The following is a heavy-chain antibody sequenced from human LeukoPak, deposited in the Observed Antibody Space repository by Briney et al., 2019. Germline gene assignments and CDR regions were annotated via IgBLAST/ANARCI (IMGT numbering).Heavy chain of an antibody. J-gene: IGHJ4*02. CDR1: GYSISSGYY. Sequence: SGTLSLTCTVSGYSISSGYYWGWIRQPPGKGLEWIGSVYYTGASYYNPSLKSRVTISIDTSKKHFSLKLTSVTAADTAVYYCARGAPPQNWGQGTLVTVSS. CDR2: VYYTGAS. CDR3: ARGAPPQN. V-gene: IGHV4-38-2*02.